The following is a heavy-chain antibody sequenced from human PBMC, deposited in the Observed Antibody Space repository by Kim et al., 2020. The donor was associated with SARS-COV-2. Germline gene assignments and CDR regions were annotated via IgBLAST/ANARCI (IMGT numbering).Heavy chain of an antibody. Sequence: ASVKVSCKASGYTFTGYYMHWVRQAPGQGLEWMGWINPNSGGTNYAQKFQGRVTMTRDTSISTAYMELSRLRSDDTAVYYCARAPIRYFRPSDYWGQGTLVTVSS. CDR3: ARAPIRYFRPSDY. J-gene: IGHJ4*02. D-gene: IGHD3-9*01. CDR2: INPNSGGT. V-gene: IGHV1-2*02. CDR1: GYTFTGYY.